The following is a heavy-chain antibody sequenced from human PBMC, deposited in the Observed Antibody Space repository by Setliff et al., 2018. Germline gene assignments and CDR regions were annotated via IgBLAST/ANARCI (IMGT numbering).Heavy chain of an antibody. CDR2: IIPIFGTA. CDR1: GGTFSRYA. D-gene: IGHD3-3*01. Sequence: SVKVSCKASGGTFSRYAISWVRQAPGQGLEWMGGIIPIFGTANYAQKFQGRVTITADESTSTAYMELSSLRSEDTAVYYCARGYRGYYNFWSGSQGANWFDPWGQGTLVTVSS. V-gene: IGHV1-69*13. J-gene: IGHJ5*02. CDR3: ARGYRGYYNFWSGSQGANWFDP.